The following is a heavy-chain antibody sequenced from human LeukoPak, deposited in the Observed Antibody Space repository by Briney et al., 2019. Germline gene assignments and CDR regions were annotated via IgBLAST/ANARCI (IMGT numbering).Heavy chain of an antibody. V-gene: IGHV4-39*01. CDR1: GDSTGSGSYC. CDR2: LCYTGNT. CDR3: GRRRGYSSYAD. J-gene: IGHJ4*02. Sequence: SETLSLTCTVSGDSTGSGSYCWGWLRQPPGKGLEWIGNLCYTGNTYYNPSLKSRFTILVDSSTNQFSLNLSSVTAADTAIYYGGRRRGYSSYADWGQGTLVTVSS. D-gene: IGHD3-3*01.